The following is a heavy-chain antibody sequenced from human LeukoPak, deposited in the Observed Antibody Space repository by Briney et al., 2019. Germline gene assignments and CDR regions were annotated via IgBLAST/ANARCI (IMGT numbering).Heavy chain of an antibody. J-gene: IGHJ6*02. V-gene: IGHV4-59*01. CDR2: IYHSGST. Sequence: SSETLSLTCTVSGGSISSYYWSWIRQPPGKGLESIGFIYHSGSTNYNPSLKSRVTISVDTSKNQFSLKLSSVTAADTAVYYCARTSGSYFYYYGMDVWGQGTTVTVSS. CDR1: GGSISSYY. CDR3: ARTSGSYFYYYGMDV. D-gene: IGHD1-26*01.